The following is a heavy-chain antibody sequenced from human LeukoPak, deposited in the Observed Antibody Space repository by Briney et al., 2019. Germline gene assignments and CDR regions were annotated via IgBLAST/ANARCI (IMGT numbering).Heavy chain of an antibody. CDR3: ARVTEGIAAWFGP. Sequence: SETLSLTCTVSGGSISSSSYYWGWIRQPPGKGLEWIGSIYYSGSTYYNPSLKSRVTISVDTSKNQFSLKLSSVTAADTAVYYCARVTEGIAAWFGPWGQGTLVTVSS. D-gene: IGHD6-13*01. CDR2: IYYSGST. V-gene: IGHV4-39*07. J-gene: IGHJ5*02. CDR1: GGSISSSSYY.